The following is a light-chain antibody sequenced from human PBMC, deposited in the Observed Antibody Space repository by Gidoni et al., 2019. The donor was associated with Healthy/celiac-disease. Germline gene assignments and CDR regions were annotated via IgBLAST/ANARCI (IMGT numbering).Light chain of an antibody. Sequence: DIVMTQSPATLPVSPGETATLSCRTSQCISSNLAWYQLKPGQAPSVLIYRASIRASGIPARFSGSGSATDFTLTISSLQSEDVAVYYCQQYYQWPPLTFGRGTRVE. CDR3: QQYYQWPPLT. V-gene: IGKV3-15*01. CDR2: RAS. J-gene: IGKJ1*01. CDR1: QCISSN.